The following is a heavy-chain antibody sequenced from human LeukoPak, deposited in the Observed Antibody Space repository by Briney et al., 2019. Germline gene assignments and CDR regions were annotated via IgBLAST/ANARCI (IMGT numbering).Heavy chain of an antibody. Sequence: GGSLSLSCAASGFTFTSYAMSWIRQAPGKGLEGVSAISAGGENTYYADSVKGRFTISRDNSKNTLYLQMNSLRAEDTATYYCAKPRAMRTGVGRYFDLWGRGTLVTVSS. CDR2: ISAGGENT. J-gene: IGHJ2*01. V-gene: IGHV3-23*01. CDR1: GFTFTSYA. D-gene: IGHD3-10*01. CDR3: AKPRAMRTGVGRYFDL.